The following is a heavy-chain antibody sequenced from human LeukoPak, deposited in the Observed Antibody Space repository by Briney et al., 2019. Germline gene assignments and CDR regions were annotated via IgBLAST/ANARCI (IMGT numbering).Heavy chain of an antibody. CDR2: IDWDDDK. J-gene: IGHJ4*02. CDR1: GFSLSTSGMC. V-gene: IGHV2-70*11. D-gene: IGHD4-23*01. Sequence: ESGPTLVNPTQTLTLTCTFSGFSLSTSGMCVSWIRQPPGKALEWLARIDWDDDKYYSTSLKTRLTISKDTSRNQVVLTMTTMDPVDTATYYCARIRPYGAKPAGFDYWGQGTLVTVSS. CDR3: ARIRPYGAKPAGFDY.